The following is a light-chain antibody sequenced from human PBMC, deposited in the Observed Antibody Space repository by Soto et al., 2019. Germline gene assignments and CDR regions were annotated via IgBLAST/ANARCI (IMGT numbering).Light chain of an antibody. CDR3: SSYTSSSTLVV. CDR2: DVS. Sequence: QSALTQPASVSGSPGQSITISCTGTSSDVGGYNYVSWYQQHPGKAPKLMIYDVSNRPSVVSNRFSGSKSGNTASLTISGLQAEYEADYYCSSYTSSSTLVVFGGGTKLTVL. V-gene: IGLV2-14*01. CDR1: SSDVGGYNY. J-gene: IGLJ2*01.